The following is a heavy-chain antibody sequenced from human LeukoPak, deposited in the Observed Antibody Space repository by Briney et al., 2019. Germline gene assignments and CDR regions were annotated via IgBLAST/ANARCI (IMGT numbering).Heavy chain of an antibody. V-gene: IGHV3-23*01. J-gene: IGHJ4*02. CDR2: ISGGGSRT. D-gene: IGHD3-9*01. CDR3: AKVLTINDY. Sequence: PGGSLRLSCAASGFTFSSYAMSWVRQAPGKGLEWVSAISGGGSRTYYADSVKGRFTISSDNSRNTVFLQMNSLRAEDTAVYYCAKVLTINDYWGQGTLVTVSS. CDR1: GFTFSSYA.